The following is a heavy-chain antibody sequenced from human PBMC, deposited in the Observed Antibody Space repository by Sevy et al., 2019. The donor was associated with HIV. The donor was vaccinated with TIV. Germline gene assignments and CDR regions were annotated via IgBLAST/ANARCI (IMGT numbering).Heavy chain of an antibody. CDR3: TTRIGNFWSGYTDY. Sequence: GGSLRLSCAASGFTFSNAWMSWVRQAPGKGLEWVGRIKSKTDGGTTDYAAPVKGRFTIARNDSKNTLYLQMNSLKTEDTAVYYGTTRIGNFWSGYTDYWGQGTLVTVSS. D-gene: IGHD3-3*01. CDR1: GFTFSNAW. V-gene: IGHV3-15*01. CDR2: IKSKTDGGTT. J-gene: IGHJ4*02.